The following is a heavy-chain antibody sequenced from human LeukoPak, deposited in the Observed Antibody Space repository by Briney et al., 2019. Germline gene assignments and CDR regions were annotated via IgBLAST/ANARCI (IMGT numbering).Heavy chain of an antibody. CDR2: VNPNSGGT. CDR1: GYTFTGYY. D-gene: IGHD5-18*01. CDR3: ARDTTMITYWFDP. V-gene: IGHV1-2*02. Sequence: ASVKVSCKASGYTFTGYYMHWVRQAPGQGLEWMGWVNPNSGGTNYAQKFQGRVTMTRDTSVSTAYMELNRLRSDDTGVYYCARDTTMITYWFDPWRQGTLVTVSS. J-gene: IGHJ5*02.